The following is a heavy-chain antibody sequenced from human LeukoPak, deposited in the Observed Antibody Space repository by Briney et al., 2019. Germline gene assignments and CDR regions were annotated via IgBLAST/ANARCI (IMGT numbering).Heavy chain of an antibody. V-gene: IGHV4-59*01. CDR2: IYYSGST. D-gene: IGHD3-10*02. CDR3: ARDVRGGYYFDY. J-gene: IGHJ4*02. CDR1: GGSISSYY. Sequence: SETLSLTCTVSGGSISSYYWSWIRQPPGKGLEWIGYIYYSGSTNYNPSLKSRVTISVDTSKNQLSLKLSSVTAADTAVYYCARDVRGGYYFDYWGQGALVTVSS.